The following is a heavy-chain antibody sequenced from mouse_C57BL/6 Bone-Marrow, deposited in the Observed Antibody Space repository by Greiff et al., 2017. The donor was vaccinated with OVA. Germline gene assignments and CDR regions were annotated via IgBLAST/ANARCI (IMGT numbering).Heavy chain of an antibody. Sequence: EVKLQESGAELVRPGASVKLSCTASGFNIKDDYMHWVKQRPEQGLEWIGWIDPENGDTEYASKFQGKATITADTSSNTAYLQLSSLTSEDTAVYYCTTSIDYYGSRDWYFDVWGTGTTVTVSS. CDR2: IDPENGDT. D-gene: IGHD1-1*01. CDR3: TTSIDYYGSRDWYFDV. J-gene: IGHJ1*03. CDR1: GFNIKDDY. V-gene: IGHV14-4*01.